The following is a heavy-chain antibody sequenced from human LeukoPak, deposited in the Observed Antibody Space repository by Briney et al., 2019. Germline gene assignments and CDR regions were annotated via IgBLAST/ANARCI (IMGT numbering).Heavy chain of an antibody. Sequence: ASVKVSCKASGYTFASYYMHWVRQAPGQGLEWMGIINPNGGSTSYAQKFQGRVTMTRDTSTSTVYMELSSLRSEDTAVYYCARASLGDLFYSDFWGQGILVTVSS. CDR3: ARASLGDLFYSDF. CDR1: GYTFASYY. D-gene: IGHD3-16*01. V-gene: IGHV1-46*01. J-gene: IGHJ4*02. CDR2: INPNGGST.